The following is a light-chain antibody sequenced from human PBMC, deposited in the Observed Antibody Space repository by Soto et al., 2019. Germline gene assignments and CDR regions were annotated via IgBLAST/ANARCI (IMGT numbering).Light chain of an antibody. V-gene: IGLV2-23*01. CDR2: EGT. Sequence: QSALTPPASVSASPGQSITISCTGTSSNVGTYDLVSWYQHHPDKAPKLIIYEGTKRPSGISSRFSGSTSGTTASLTISGLQAEDDADYYCCAFAVGAAVVFGGGTKVTVL. CDR1: SSNVGTYDL. CDR3: CAFAVGAAVV. J-gene: IGLJ2*01.